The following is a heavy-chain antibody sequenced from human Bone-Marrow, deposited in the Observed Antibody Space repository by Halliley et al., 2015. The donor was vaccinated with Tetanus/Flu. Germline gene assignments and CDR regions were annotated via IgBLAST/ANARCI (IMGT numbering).Heavy chain of an antibody. CDR3: ARVPLGYCTSGSCYSPYFDY. D-gene: IGHD2-2*02. V-gene: IGHV4-61*01. CDR2: VYNSGRT. Sequence: TLSLTCTVSGDSVSSSSYYWSWIRQPPGKGLEWIGYVYNSGRTNNNPSLKSRVTISVDTSKHQFSLKLSSVTAADTAVYYCARVPLGYCTSGSCYSPYFDYWGQGTLVTVAS. J-gene: IGHJ4*02. CDR1: GDSVSSSSYY.